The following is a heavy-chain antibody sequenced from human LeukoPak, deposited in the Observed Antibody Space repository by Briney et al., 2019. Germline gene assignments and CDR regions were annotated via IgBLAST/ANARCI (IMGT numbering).Heavy chain of an antibody. CDR2: INHNGST. CDR1: GGSFSGYY. CDR3: ARGTRYFVVVPAAIHNWFDP. D-gene: IGHD2-2*02. V-gene: IGHV4-34*01. J-gene: IGHJ5*02. Sequence: SETLSLTCAVYGGSFSGYYWSWIRQPPGKGLEWIGEINHNGSTNYNPSLKSRVTISVDTSKNQFSLKLSSVTAADTAVYYCARGTRYFVVVPAAIHNWFDPWGQGTLVTVSS.